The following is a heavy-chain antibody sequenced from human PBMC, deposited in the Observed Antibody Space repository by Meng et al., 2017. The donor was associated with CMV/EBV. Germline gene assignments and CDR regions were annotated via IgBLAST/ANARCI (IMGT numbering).Heavy chain of an antibody. CDR2: ISYDGSNK. Sequence: GESLKISCAASGFTFSSYAMHWVRQAPGKGLGWVAVISYDGSNKYYADSVKGRFTISRDNSKNTLYLQMNRLRAEDTAVYYCARDRITMIVRGFYGMDVWGQGTTVTVSS. CDR1: GFTFSSYA. CDR3: ARDRITMIVRGFYGMDV. D-gene: IGHD3-22*01. V-gene: IGHV3-30*04. J-gene: IGHJ6*02.